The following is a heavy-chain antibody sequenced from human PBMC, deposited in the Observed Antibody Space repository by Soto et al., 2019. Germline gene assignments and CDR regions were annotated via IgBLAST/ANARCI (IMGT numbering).Heavy chain of an antibody. CDR1: GESISSGGYY. J-gene: IGHJ4*02. D-gene: IGHD6-6*01. CDR3: ARASSNSSAADY. CDR2: IYDSESA. V-gene: IGHV4-31*03. Sequence: QVQLQESGPGLVKPSQTLSLTCSVSGESISSGGYYWSWIRHHPGKGLEWIGYIYDSESAYYNPSLKSRVTISMDTSKNHFAMRLSSVTAADTAVYYCARASSNSSAADYWGQGTLATVSS.